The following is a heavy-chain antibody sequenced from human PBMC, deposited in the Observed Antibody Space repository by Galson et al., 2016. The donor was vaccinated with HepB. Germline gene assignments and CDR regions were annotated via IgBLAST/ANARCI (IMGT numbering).Heavy chain of an antibody. V-gene: IGHV3-21*01. CDR1: GFNLRDYS. J-gene: IGHJ4*01. D-gene: IGHD2-2*01. CDR2: IEGDANHI. CDR3: ARGHCGSTNCHLYFDY. Sequence: SLRLSCAASGFNLRDYSMNWLRQAPGKGLEWVSHIEGDANHIHYRHSLKGRFTISRDIVKNSLYLEMSGLGAENTAVYYCARGHCGSTNCHLYFDYWGQGTLVTVSS.